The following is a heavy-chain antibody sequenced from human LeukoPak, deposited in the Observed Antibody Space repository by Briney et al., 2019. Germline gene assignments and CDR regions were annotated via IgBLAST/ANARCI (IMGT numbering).Heavy chain of an antibody. CDR3: ARGRRGGGFDY. CDR1: GGSISSSSYY. J-gene: IGHJ4*02. Sequence: SETLSLTCTVSGGSISSSSYYWGWIRQPPGKGLEWIGYIYYSGSTYYNPSLKSRVTISVDTSKNQFSLKLSSVTAADTAVYYCARGRRGGGFDYWGQGTLVTVSS. V-gene: IGHV4-31*03. CDR2: IYYSGST. D-gene: IGHD1-26*01.